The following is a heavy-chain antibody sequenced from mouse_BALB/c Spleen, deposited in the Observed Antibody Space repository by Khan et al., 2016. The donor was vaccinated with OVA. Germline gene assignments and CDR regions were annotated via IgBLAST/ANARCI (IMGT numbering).Heavy chain of an antibody. J-gene: IGHJ4*01. CDR2: IRSKSNNYAT. Sequence: EVQLVETGGGLVQPKGSLKLSCAASGFTFNTYAMNWVRQAPGKGLEWVARIRSKSNNYATYYADSVKDRFTISRDDSQSMLYLQMNNLKTEDTAMYYCVRLGAMDYWGQGTSGTVSS. CDR3: VRLGAMDY. V-gene: IGHV10-1*02. CDR1: GFTFNTYA.